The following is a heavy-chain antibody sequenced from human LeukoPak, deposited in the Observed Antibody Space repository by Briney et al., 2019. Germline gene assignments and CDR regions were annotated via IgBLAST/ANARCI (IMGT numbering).Heavy chain of an antibody. V-gene: IGHV4-39*01. J-gene: IGHJ4*02. CDR2: IYYSGST. D-gene: IGHD3-10*01. CDR3: ARRLVGVTMVRGVIDY. CDR1: GGSISSSSYY. Sequence: SETLSLTCTVSGGSISSSSYYWGWIRQPPGKGLEWIGSIYYSGSTYYNPSLKSRVTISVDTSKNQFSLKLSSVTAADTAVYYCARRLVGVTMVRGVIDYWGQGTLVTVSS.